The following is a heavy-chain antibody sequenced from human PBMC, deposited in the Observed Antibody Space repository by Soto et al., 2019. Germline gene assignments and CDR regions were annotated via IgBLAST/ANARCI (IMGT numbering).Heavy chain of an antibody. V-gene: IGHV3-15*01. Sequence: EVQLVESGGGLVKPGGSLRLSCAASGFTFSNAWMSWVRQAPGKGLEWVGRIKSKTDGGTTDYAAPVKGRFTISREYTXXTXYXXMNSLKTEDTAVYYCTTDQGDIVVVVAATPNGMDVWGQGTTVTVSS. J-gene: IGHJ6*02. CDR2: IKSKTDGGTT. CDR3: TTDQGDIVVVVAATPNGMDV. CDR1: GFTFSNAW. D-gene: IGHD2-15*01.